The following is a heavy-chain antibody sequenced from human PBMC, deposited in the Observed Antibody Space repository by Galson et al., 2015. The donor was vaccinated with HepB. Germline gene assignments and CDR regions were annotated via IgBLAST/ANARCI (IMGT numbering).Heavy chain of an antibody. Sequence: SLRLSCAASGFTFTTYAIHWVRQAPGKGLEWVALMSYDGSNKYYADSVKGRFTISRDNSKSTLYLQMNSLRPEDTAVYYCARSGSAMLSPFEFWGQGTLVTVSS. CDR1: GFTFTTYA. J-gene: IGHJ4*02. V-gene: IGHV3-30*04. CDR2: MSYDGSNK. CDR3: ARSGSAMLSPFEF. D-gene: IGHD2-2*01.